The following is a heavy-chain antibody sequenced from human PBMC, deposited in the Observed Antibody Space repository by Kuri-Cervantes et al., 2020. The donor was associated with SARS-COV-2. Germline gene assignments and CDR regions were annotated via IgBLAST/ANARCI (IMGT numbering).Heavy chain of an antibody. CDR1: GGSFSGYY. Sequence: GSLRLSCAVVGGSFSGYYWSWIRQSPGKGLEWIGKINHCGSTNYNPSLSSRVTISVDMSKNQFSLRLSSVTAADTAMYYCARGREGVVPATILGLGYFLYFSMDVCGKGTSVTVSS. CDR3: ARGREGVVPATILGLGYFLYFSMDV. J-gene: IGHJ6*03. D-gene: IGHD2-2*01. CDR2: INHCGST. V-gene: IGHV4-34*01.